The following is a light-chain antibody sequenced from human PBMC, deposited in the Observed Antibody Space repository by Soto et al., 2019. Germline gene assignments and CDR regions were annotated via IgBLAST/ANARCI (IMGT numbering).Light chain of an antibody. V-gene: IGKV1-5*03. CDR1: QTISSW. Sequence: DIQMTHSPSTLSGSVVDRVTITFRSSQTISSWLAWYQQKPGKAPKLLIYKASVLETVAPSRFSGTGSGTEFTLTINGLQPDDFATYYCQQYSSYSPITFGQGTRLEIK. CDR2: KAS. CDR3: QQYSSYSPIT. J-gene: IGKJ5*01.